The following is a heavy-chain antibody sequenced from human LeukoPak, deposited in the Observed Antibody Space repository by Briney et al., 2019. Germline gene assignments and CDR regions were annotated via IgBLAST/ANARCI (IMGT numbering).Heavy chain of an antibody. V-gene: IGHV1-2*02. CDR2: INPNSGGT. Sequence: ASVKVSCKASGYTFTGYYMHWVRQAPGQGLEWMGWINPNSGGTNYAQKFQGRVTMTRDTSISTAYMELSRLRSDDTAVYYCASDVGEAHTVGAFDIWGQGTMVTVSS. CDR3: ASDVGEAHTVGAFDI. CDR1: GYTFTGYY. J-gene: IGHJ3*02. D-gene: IGHD1-26*01.